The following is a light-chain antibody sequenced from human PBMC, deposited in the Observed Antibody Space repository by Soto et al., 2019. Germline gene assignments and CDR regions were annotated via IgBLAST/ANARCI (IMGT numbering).Light chain of an antibody. CDR3: QQYGSSLLFT. CDR2: GAS. Sequence: EIVLTQSPGTLSLSPGERATLSCSASQSVSSSYLAWYQQKPGQAPRLLIYGASSRATGIPDRFSGSGSVTDFTLTISRLEPEDLAVYYCQQYGSSLLFTFGTGTKVDIK. V-gene: IGKV3-20*01. J-gene: IGKJ3*01. CDR1: QSVSSSY.